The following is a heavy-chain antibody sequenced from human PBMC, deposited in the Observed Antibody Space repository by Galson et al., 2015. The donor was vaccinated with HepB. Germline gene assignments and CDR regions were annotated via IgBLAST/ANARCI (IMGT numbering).Heavy chain of an antibody. CDR2: IYYSGST. CDR3: AGSVVPATISY. J-gene: IGHJ4*02. Sequence: TLSLTCTVSGGSISSGDYYWSWIRQTPGKGLEWTGYIYYSGSTYYNPSLNSRITISVDTSKNQFSLKLSPVTAADTAVYYCAGSVVPATISYWGRGTLVTVSS. CDR1: GGSISSGDYY. V-gene: IGHV4-30-4*01. D-gene: IGHD2-2*02.